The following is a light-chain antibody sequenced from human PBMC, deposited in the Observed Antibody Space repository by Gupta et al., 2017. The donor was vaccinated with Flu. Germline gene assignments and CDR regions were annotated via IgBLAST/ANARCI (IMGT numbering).Light chain of an antibody. V-gene: IGKV2-28*01. J-gene: IGKJ1*01. Sequence: VPPGTPASIDCRSSQGLLHSNGYNYLDWNLQKPGQSPQLLIYLGSNRASGVPDRFSGSGSGTDFTLKISRVEAEDVGLYYCMQALQTLWTFGQGTKVEIK. CDR1: QGLLHSNGYNY. CDR2: LGS. CDR3: MQALQTLWT.